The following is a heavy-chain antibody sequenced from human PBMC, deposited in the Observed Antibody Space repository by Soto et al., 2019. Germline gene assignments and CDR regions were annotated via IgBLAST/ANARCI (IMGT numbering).Heavy chain of an antibody. CDR3: AKKGGSGLTRRPIDY. CDR2: ITSTGGTT. V-gene: IGHV3-23*01. Sequence: GGSLRLSCAASGFTFSSSAMSWVRQAPGKALEWVSSITSTGGTTYYADSVKGRFTVSRDNSKNTLHLQMSSLRAEDTALYYCAKKGGSGLTRRPIDYWGQGTLVTVSS. D-gene: IGHD3-10*01. J-gene: IGHJ4*02. CDR1: GFTFSSSA.